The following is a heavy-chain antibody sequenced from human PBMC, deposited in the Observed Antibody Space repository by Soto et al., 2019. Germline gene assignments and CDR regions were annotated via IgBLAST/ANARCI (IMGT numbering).Heavy chain of an antibody. CDR1: GYSFSRYA. J-gene: IGHJ4*02. V-gene: IGHV1-3*01. D-gene: IGHD3-9*01. CDR3: ARRGALTGDYNGYYFDY. CDR2: IIAGKGNT. Sequence: QIQLVQSGAEVKKPGASVNISCKASGYSFSRYAMHWVRQAPGQSLEWMGWIIAGKGNTKYSEKFQGRVTITRDTSASTVFMELSSLRSEDTAVYYCARRGALTGDYNGYYFDYWGQGTLVTVSS.